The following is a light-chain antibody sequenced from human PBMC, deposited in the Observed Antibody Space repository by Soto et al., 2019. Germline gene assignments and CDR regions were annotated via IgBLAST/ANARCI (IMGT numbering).Light chain of an antibody. CDR3: QQYGNSPQT. CDR1: QSVNSNY. Sequence: EIVLTQSPATLSLSPGERATLSCRASQSVNSNYVAWYQHKPGQGPRLLFYGATHRATGIPDRISGSGSGTDFTLTISRLEPEDFAVYHCQQYGNSPQTFGQGTKVEIK. CDR2: GAT. V-gene: IGKV3-20*01. J-gene: IGKJ1*01.